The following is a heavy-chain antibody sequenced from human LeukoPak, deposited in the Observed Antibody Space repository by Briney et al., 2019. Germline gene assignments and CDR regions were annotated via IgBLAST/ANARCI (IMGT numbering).Heavy chain of an antibody. D-gene: IGHD3-9*01. V-gene: IGHV4-59*01. CDR2: IYYSGST. J-gene: IGHJ4*02. CDR1: GGSISSYY. CDR3: ARFDWSFFDY. Sequence: SETLSLTCTVSGGSISSYYWSWIRQPPGKGLEWIGYIYYSGSTNYNPSLKSRVTISVDTSKNQFSLKLSSVTAADTAVYYCARFDWSFFDYWGQGTLVTVSS.